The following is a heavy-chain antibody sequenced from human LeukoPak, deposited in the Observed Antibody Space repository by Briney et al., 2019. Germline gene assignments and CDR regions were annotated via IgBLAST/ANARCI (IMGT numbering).Heavy chain of an antibody. CDR3: DLHCSSSSCYLYGMDV. D-gene: IGHD2-2*01. CDR1: GFTFSSYA. J-gene: IGHJ6*02. CDR2: ISGSGGST. Sequence: GGSLRLSCAASGFTFSSYAMSWVRQAPGKGLEWVSAISGSGGSTHYADSVKGRFTISRDNSKNTLYLQMNSLRAEDTAVYYCDLHCSSSSCYLYGMDVWGQGTTVTVSS. V-gene: IGHV3-23*01.